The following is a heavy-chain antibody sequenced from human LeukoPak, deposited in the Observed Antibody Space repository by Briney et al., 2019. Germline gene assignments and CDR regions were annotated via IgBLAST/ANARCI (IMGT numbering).Heavy chain of an antibody. D-gene: IGHD2-15*01. V-gene: IGHV1-46*01. CDR3: ARSLYCSGGSCYPANYMDV. CDR1: GYTFTSYY. J-gene: IGHJ6*03. Sequence: ASVKVSCKASGYTFTSYYMHWVRQAPGQGLEWMGIINPSGGSTSYAQKFQGRVTMTRDTSTSTVYMELSSLRSEDTAVYYCARSLYCSGGSCYPANYMDVWGKGTTVTVSS. CDR2: INPSGGST.